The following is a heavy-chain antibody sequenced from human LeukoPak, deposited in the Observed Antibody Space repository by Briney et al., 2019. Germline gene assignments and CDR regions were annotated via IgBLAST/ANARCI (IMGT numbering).Heavy chain of an antibody. Sequence: GGSLRLSCAASGFTFSSYAMHWVRQAPGKGLEYVSAISSNGGSTYYANSVKGRFTISRDNSKNTLYLQMGSLRAEDMAVYYCARADYYDSSGPTFPFDYWGQGTLVTVS. V-gene: IGHV3-64*01. CDR1: GFTFSSYA. CDR2: ISSNGGST. CDR3: ARADYYDSSGPTFPFDY. J-gene: IGHJ4*02. D-gene: IGHD3-22*01.